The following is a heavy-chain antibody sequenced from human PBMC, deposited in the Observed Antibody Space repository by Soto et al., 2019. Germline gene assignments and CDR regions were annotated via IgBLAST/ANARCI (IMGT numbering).Heavy chain of an antibody. Sequence: QVQLVESGGGVVQPGRSLRLSCAASGFTFSSYGMQWVRQAPGKGLEWVAVIWYDGSNKYYADSVKGRFTISRDNSKNTLYLQMNSLRAEDTAVYYCAREYSSSGNWFDPWGQGTLVTVSS. D-gene: IGHD6-6*01. CDR1: GFTFSSYG. V-gene: IGHV3-33*01. CDR3: AREYSSSGNWFDP. J-gene: IGHJ5*02. CDR2: IWYDGSNK.